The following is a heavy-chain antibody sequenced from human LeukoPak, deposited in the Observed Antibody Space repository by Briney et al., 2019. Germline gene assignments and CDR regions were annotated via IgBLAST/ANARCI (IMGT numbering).Heavy chain of an antibody. J-gene: IGHJ3*02. CDR2: IYYSGST. V-gene: IGHV4-39*01. CDR3: VSPGYYYDSSGRAVAFDI. Sequence: SETLSLTCTVSGGSISSSSYYWCWIRQHPGKGLEWIGSIYYSGSTYYNPSLKSRVTISVDTSKNQFSLKLSSVTAADTAAYYCVSPGYYYDSSGRAVAFDIWGQGTMVTVSS. D-gene: IGHD3-22*01. CDR1: GGSISSSSYY.